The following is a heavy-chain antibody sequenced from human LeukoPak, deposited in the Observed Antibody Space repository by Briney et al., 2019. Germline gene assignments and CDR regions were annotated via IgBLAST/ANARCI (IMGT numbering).Heavy chain of an antibody. Sequence: SETLSVTCMVSRGSISSYYWRWLRQPAGKGLEWIGRIYTSGRSIYNPPLKSRVTMSVDTSKNQLPLKLSSVTAADTAVYYCARDVSSSWPPFYYYGIDVWGQGTTVTVSS. V-gene: IGHV4-4*07. D-gene: IGHD6-13*01. CDR1: RGSISSYY. J-gene: IGHJ6*01. CDR2: IYTSGRS. CDR3: ARDVSSSWPPFYYYGIDV.